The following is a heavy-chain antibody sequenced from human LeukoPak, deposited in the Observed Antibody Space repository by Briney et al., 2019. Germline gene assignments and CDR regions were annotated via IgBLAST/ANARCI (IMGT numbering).Heavy chain of an antibody. D-gene: IGHD3-22*01. CDR3: ARDFYSSGYYSDY. V-gene: IGHV5-51*01. CDR2: VYPGDPDT. CDR1: GYSFTSYW. Sequence: GESLKISCKGSGYSFTSYWIGWVRQMPGKGLEWMGIVYPGDPDTKYSPSFQGQVTILADKSISTVYLEWSSLRAEDTAVYYCARDFYSSGYYSDYWGQGTLVTVSS. J-gene: IGHJ4*02.